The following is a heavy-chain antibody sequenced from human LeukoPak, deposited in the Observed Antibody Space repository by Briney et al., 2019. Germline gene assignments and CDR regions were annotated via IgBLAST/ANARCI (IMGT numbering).Heavy chain of an antibody. CDR3: AREFPSTTASYYFDY. J-gene: IGHJ4*02. Sequence: PGGSLRLSCAASGFTFSSYWMSWVRLAPGKGLEWVANIKKDGSEKYYVDSVKGRFTISRDNAKNSLYLQMNSLRAEDTAVYYCAREFPSTTASYYFDYWGQGTLVTVSS. D-gene: IGHD1-1*01. CDR1: GFTFSSYW. CDR2: IKKDGSEK. V-gene: IGHV3-7*01.